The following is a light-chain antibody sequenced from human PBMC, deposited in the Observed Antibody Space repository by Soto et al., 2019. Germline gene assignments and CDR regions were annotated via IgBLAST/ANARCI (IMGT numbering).Light chain of an antibody. CDR1: QGISTF. J-gene: IGKJ5*01. V-gene: IGKV1-9*01. CDR3: RQHDNFPIT. CDR2: AAS. Sequence: DIQLTQSPFFLSASVGDRVTITCRASQGISTFLVWYQQKPGEAPKSLIYAASTLQTGVPSRFSGSGSGTEFTLTISSLQPEDSATYYCRQHDNFPITFGQGTRLEIK.